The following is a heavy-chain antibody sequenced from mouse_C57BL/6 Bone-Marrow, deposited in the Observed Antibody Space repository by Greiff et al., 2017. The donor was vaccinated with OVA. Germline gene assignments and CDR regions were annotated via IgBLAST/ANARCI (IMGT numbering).Heavy chain of an antibody. CDR3: TRLRDGDAMDY. D-gene: IGHD3-3*01. J-gene: IGHJ4*01. Sequence: QVQLQQSGAELVRPGASVTLSCKASGYTFTDYEMHWVKQTPVHGLEWIGAIDPETGGTAYNQKFKGKAILTADKSSSTAYMELRSLTSEDSAVYYCTRLRDGDAMDYWGQGTSVTVSS. V-gene: IGHV1-15*01. CDR2: IDPETGGT. CDR1: GYTFTDYE.